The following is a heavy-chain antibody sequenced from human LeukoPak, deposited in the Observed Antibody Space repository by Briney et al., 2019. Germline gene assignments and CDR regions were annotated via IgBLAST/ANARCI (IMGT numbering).Heavy chain of an antibody. CDR1: GGSISSGGYS. J-gene: IGHJ4*02. CDR3: ARAGTGIDY. CDR2: IYHSGST. Sequence: SQTLSLTCAVSGGSISSGGYSWSWIRQPPGKGLEWIGYIYHSGSTYYNPSLKSRVTISVDTSKNQFSLKLSSVTAADTAVYYCARAGTGIDYWGQGTLVTVSS. V-gene: IGHV4-30-2*01. D-gene: IGHD1-1*01.